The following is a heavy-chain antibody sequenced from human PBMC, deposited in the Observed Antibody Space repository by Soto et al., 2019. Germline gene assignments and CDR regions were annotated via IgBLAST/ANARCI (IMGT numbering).Heavy chain of an antibody. V-gene: IGHV1-18*01. D-gene: IGHD2-15*01. CDR1: GYTFTSYG. CDR2: ISAYNGNT. Sequence: AFVKVSCKASGYTFTSYGISWVRQAPGQGLEWMGWISAYNGNTNYAQKLQGRVTMTTDTSTSTAYMELRSLRSDGTAVYYCARDIYCSGGSCYYYYGMDVWGQGTTVTVSS. CDR3: ARDIYCSGGSCYYYYGMDV. J-gene: IGHJ6*02.